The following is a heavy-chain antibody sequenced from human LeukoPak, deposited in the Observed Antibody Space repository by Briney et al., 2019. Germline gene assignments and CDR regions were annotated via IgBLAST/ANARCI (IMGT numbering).Heavy chain of an antibody. D-gene: IGHD5-18*01. CDR3: ARLVYSYGSTPYYFDY. CDR1: GGSISSSSSY. V-gene: IGHV4-39*01. J-gene: IGHJ4*02. CDR2: IYYSGST. Sequence: SETLSLTCTVSGGSISSSSSYWSWIRQPPGKGLEWIASIYYSGSTYYNPSLKSRVTISVDTSKNQFPLKLNSVTAADTAVYYCARLVYSYGSTPYYFDYWGQGTLVTASS.